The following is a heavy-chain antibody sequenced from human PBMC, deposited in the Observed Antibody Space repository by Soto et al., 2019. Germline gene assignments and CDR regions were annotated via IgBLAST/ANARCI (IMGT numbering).Heavy chain of an antibody. D-gene: IGHD3-22*01. CDR1: GYTFTSYD. J-gene: IGHJ4*02. CDR2: MNPNSGNT. Sequence: QVQLVQSGAEVKKPGASVKVSCKASGYTFTSYDINWVRQATGQGLEWMGWMNPNSGNTGYAQKFQGRVTMTRNTSISTAYMELSSLRSEDTAVYYCARGAKGATMIVVDPSYYFDYWGQGTLVTVSS. V-gene: IGHV1-8*01. CDR3: ARGAKGATMIVVDPSYYFDY.